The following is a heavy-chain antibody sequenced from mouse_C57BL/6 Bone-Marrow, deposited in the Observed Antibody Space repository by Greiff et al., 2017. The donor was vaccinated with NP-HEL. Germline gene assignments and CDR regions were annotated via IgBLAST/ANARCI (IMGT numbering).Heavy chain of an antibody. Sequence: QVQLQQPGAELVKPGASVKLSCKASGYTFTSYWMQWVKQRPGQGLEWIGEIDPSDSYTNYNQKFKGKATLTVDTSSSTAYMQLSSLTSEDSAVYYCAREGYYGSSYDAMDYWGQGTTVTVSS. CDR3: AREGYYGSSYDAMDY. CDR2: IDPSDSYT. V-gene: IGHV1-50*01. D-gene: IGHD1-1*01. J-gene: IGHJ4*01. CDR1: GYTFTSYW.